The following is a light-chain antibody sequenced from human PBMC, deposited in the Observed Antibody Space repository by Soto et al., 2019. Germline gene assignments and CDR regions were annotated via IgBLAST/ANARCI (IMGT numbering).Light chain of an antibody. CDR1: QDIRNE. Sequence: AIQMTQSPSSLSASVGDRVTITCRASQDIRNELGWYQQRPGKAPKLLIYAASTLQSGVPSRFSASGSGTDITLTISSLQPEYFATYYCLQDYNYPRTFGPGTKVDIK. V-gene: IGKV1-6*01. CDR3: LQDYNYPRT. CDR2: AAS. J-gene: IGKJ1*01.